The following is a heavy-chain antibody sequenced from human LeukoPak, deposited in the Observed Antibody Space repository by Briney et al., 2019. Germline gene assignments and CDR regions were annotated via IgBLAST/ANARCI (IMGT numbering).Heavy chain of an antibody. D-gene: IGHD6-13*01. CDR2: ISSSSSYI. CDR3: ARVPPIAAAGLDY. CDR1: GFTFSSYS. V-gene: IGHV3-21*01. Sequence: GGSLRLSCAASGFTFSSYSMNWVRQAPGKGLEGVSSISSSSSYIYYADSVKGRFTISRDNAKNSLYLQMNSLRAEDTAVYYCARVPPIAAAGLDYWGQGTLVTVSS. J-gene: IGHJ4*02.